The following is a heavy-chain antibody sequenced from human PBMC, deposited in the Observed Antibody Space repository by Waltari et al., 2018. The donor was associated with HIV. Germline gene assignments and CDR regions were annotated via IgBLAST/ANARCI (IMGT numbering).Heavy chain of an antibody. J-gene: IGHJ3*02. CDR2: IKQDGSGK. V-gene: IGHV3-7*01. CDR1: GFTFSSYW. CDR3: ARETSDPQLNAFDI. D-gene: IGHD3-10*01. Sequence: EVQLVESGGGLVQPGGSLRLSCAASGFTFSSYWMSWVRQAPGKGREWVANIKQDGSGKYYVDSVKGRFTISRDNAKNSLYLQMNSLRAEDTAVYYCARETSDPQLNAFDIWGQGTMVTVSS.